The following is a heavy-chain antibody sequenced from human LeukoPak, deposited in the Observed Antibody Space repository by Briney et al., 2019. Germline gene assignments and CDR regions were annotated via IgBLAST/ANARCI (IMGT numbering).Heavy chain of an antibody. Sequence: SETLSLTCTVSGGSISSRTYYWGWIRQPPGKGLEWIATIYYSGSTFYNPSLKSRVTISVDTSKNHFSLKLSSVTAADTAVYYCARKMSGSYFDYWGQGTLVTVSS. J-gene: IGHJ4*02. D-gene: IGHD1-26*01. CDR1: GGSISSRTYY. V-gene: IGHV4-39*02. CDR3: ARKMSGSYFDY. CDR2: IYYSGST.